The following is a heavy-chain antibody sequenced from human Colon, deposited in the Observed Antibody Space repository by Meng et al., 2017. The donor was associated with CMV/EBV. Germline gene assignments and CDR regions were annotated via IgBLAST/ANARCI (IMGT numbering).Heavy chain of an antibody. CDR1: QFSFNDYE. V-gene: IGHV3-48*03. Sequence: GGSLRLSCVGAQFSFNDYEMNWVRQAPGRGREWISCISGSGSLIYYADSVRGRFTISRDNAKKSLYLQMNSLRAEDTAVYYCARRNSSSWYRTNYHAMDVWGQGTTVTVSS. J-gene: IGHJ6*02. CDR2: ISGSGSLI. CDR3: ARRNSSSWYRTNYHAMDV. D-gene: IGHD6-13*01.